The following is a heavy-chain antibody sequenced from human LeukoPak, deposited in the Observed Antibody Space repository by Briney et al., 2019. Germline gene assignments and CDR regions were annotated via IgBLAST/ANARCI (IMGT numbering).Heavy chain of an antibody. J-gene: IGHJ3*02. V-gene: IGHV3-7*01. CDR3: ARDPYYYDSSGYYSQGAFDI. D-gene: IGHD3-22*01. CDR2: IKQDGSEK. CDR1: GFTFSSYW. Sequence: GGSLRLSCAASGFTFSSYWMSWVRQAPGKGLEWVANIKQDGSEKYYVDSVKGRFTISRDNAKNSLYLQMNSLRAEDTAVYYCARDPYYYDSSGYYSQGAFDIWGQGTMVTVSS.